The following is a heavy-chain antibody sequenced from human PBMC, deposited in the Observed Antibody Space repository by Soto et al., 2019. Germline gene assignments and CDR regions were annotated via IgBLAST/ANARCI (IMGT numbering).Heavy chain of an antibody. V-gene: IGHV2-5*02. CDR2: IYWDDDK. Sequence: QITLKESGPTLVKPTQTLTLTCTFSGFSLSTSGVAVGWIRQPPGKALEWLALIYWDDDKRYRPSLKSRLTTTKDATKNRMVLTMTNMDPAETRTYNCSQMSNNLGTGRNAFDIWGQGTMVT. CDR1: GFSLSTSGVA. CDR3: SQMSNNLGTGRNAFDI. J-gene: IGHJ3*02. D-gene: IGHD3-10*01.